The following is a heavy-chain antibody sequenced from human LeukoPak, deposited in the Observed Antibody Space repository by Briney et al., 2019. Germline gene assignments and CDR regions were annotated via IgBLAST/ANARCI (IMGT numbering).Heavy chain of an antibody. V-gene: IGHV1-2*02. CDR3: AREVAYCSGGSCYSSWFDP. Sequence: ASVKVSCKASEYTFTGYYMHWVRQAPGQGLEWMGWINPNSGGTNYAQKFQGRVTMTRDTSISTAYMELSRLRSDDTAVYYCAREVAYCSGGSCYSSWFDPWGQGTLVTVSS. CDR1: EYTFTGYY. D-gene: IGHD2-15*01. CDR2: INPNSGGT. J-gene: IGHJ5*02.